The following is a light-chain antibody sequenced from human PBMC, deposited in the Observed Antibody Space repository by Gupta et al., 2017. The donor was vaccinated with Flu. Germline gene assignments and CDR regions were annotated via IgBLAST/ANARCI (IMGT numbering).Light chain of an antibody. Sequence: EIVLTQSPATLSLSPGERATLSCRASQSVSSYLAWYQQKPGQAPRLIIYDASNRGNGIPDRFSGSGSGKDFTLTSSSREYEDFADYYWQQRSSRNTFGQGTQMEIK. CDR1: QSVSSY. J-gene: IGKJ5*01. CDR2: DAS. CDR3: QQRSSRNT. V-gene: IGKV3-11*01.